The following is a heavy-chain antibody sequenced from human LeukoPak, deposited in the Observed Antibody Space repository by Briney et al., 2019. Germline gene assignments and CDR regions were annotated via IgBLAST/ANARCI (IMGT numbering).Heavy chain of an antibody. CDR2: ISGSGGST. CDR3: AKDPRIVGATGPFDY. D-gene: IGHD1-26*01. CDR1: GFTFSSYA. V-gene: IGHV3-23*01. Sequence: GGSLRLSCAASGFTFSSYAMSWVRQAPGKGLEWASAISGSGGSTYYADSVKGRFTISRDNSKNTLYLQMNSLRAEDTAVYYCAKDPRIVGATGPFDYWGQGTLVTVSS. J-gene: IGHJ4*02.